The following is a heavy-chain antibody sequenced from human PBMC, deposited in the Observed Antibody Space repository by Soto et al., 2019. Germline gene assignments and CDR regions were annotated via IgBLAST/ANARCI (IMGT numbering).Heavy chain of an antibody. CDR2: ISAHTGNT. V-gene: IGHV1-18*01. D-gene: IGHD6-13*01. J-gene: IGHJ3*02. CDR3: ARVLGYNSSWWRHTAFDI. Sequence: ASVKVSCKTSGYTFTNYGISWVRQAPGQGLEWMGWISAHTGNTNYAQKFQGRVTMNTDTTTSAAYMGLRSLRSDDTAVYYCARVLGYNSSWWRHTAFDIWGQGTMVTVSS. CDR1: GYTFTNYG.